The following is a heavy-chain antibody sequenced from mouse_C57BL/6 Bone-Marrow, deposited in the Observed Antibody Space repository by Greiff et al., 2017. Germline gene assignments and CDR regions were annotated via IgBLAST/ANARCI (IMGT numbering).Heavy chain of an antibody. CDR2: IRHKANNHAT. CDR1: GFTFSDAW. CDR3: LYYYGEAY. V-gene: IGHV6-6*01. J-gene: IGHJ3*01. Sequence: EVQVQESGGGLVQPGGSMKLSCAASGFTFSDAWMDWVRQSPEKGLEWVAEIRHKANNHATYYAVSVKGRFTISRDDSKSSVYLQINSLRAEDTGIYYCLYYYGEAYWGQGTLVTVSA. D-gene: IGHD1-1*01.